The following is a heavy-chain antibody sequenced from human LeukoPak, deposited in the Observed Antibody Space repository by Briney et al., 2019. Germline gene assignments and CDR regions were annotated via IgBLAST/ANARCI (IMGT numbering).Heavy chain of an antibody. CDR1: GFRFSSYA. Sequence: GGSLRLPCAASGFRFSSYAMSWVRQAPGKGLEWVSAISGSGVSTYYADSVKGRFTVSRDNSKNTLYLQMNSLRAEDTAVYYCARLYSSGWSYYFDYWGQGTLVTVSS. J-gene: IGHJ4*02. D-gene: IGHD6-19*01. V-gene: IGHV3-23*01. CDR3: ARLYSSGWSYYFDY. CDR2: ISGSGVST.